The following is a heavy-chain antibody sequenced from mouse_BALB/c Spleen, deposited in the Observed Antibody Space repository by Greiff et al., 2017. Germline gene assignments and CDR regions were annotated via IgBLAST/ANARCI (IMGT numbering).Heavy chain of an antibody. D-gene: IGHD2-1*01. Sequence: QVQLKQSGPGLVAPSQSLSITCTVSGFSLTGYGVNWVRQPPGKGLEWLGMIWGDGSTDYNSALKSRLSISKDNSKSQVFLKMNSLQTDDTARYYCARGGNYVPYAMDYWGQGTSVTVSS. J-gene: IGHJ4*01. CDR2: IWGDGST. CDR1: GFSLTGYG. V-gene: IGHV2-6-7*01. CDR3: ARGGNYVPYAMDY.